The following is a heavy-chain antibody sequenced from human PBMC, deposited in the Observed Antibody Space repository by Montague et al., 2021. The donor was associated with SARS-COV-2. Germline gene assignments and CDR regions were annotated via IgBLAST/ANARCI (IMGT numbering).Heavy chain of an antibody. J-gene: IGHJ4*02. V-gene: IGHV4-39*01. Sequence: SETLSLTCSVSGDSISRSTNHWGWIRKHPGKGLEWIASIHYSGRTYHNPPPKSRVTMSVDTSKNQFSLKLSSVTAADTAVYYCTRTTDDSALAATFWGQGTLVTVSS. D-gene: IGHD2-15*01. CDR2: IHYSGRT. CDR3: TRTTDDSALAATF. CDR1: GDSISRSTNH.